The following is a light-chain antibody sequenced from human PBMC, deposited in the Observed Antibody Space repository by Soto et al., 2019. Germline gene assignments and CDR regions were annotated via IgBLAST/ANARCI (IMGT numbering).Light chain of an antibody. CDR3: CSYAGSSTFVV. CDR1: SSDVGSYHL. Sequence: QSALTQPASVSGSPGQSITISCTGTSSDVGSYHLVSWYQQHPGKAPKLMIYEVTKRPSGVSNRFSGSKSGNTASLTISGLQAEDEDDYYCCSYAGSSTFVVFGGGTKLTVL. V-gene: IGLV2-23*02. CDR2: EVT. J-gene: IGLJ2*01.